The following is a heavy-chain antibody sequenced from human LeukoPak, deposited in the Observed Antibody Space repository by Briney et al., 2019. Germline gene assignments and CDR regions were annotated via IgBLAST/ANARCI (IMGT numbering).Heavy chain of an antibody. Sequence: SVKVSCKASGGTFSSYAISWVRQAPGQGLEWMGGIIPIFGTANYAQKFQGRVTITADESTSTAYMELSSLRSEDTAVYYCARGAITMVRGAIPGVYYYGMDVWGKGTTVTVSS. V-gene: IGHV1-69*13. CDR3: ARGAITMVRGAIPGVYYYGMDV. CDR2: IIPIFGTA. D-gene: IGHD3-10*01. J-gene: IGHJ6*04. CDR1: GGTFSSYA.